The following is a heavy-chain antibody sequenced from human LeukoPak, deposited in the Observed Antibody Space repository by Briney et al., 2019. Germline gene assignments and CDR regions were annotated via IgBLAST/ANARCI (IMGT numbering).Heavy chain of an antibody. CDR3: ARRITMVRKDAFDI. CDR1: GGSLSGYY. Sequence: SETLSLTCAVYGGSLSGYYWSWIRQPPGKGLEWIGEINHSGSTNYNPSLKSRVTISVDTSKNQFSLKLSSVTAADTAVYYCARRITMVRKDAFDIWGQGTMVTVSS. CDR2: INHSGST. D-gene: IGHD3-10*01. J-gene: IGHJ3*02. V-gene: IGHV4-34*01.